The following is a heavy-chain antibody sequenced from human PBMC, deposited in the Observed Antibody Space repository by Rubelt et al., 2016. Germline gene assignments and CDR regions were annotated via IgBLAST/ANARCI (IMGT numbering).Heavy chain of an antibody. Sequence: QVQLAQSAAEVKEPGASVKVSCKVSGYTLTKLSMHWVRQAPGKGLEWMGSFDPEDGEIIYAQKFQGRVTMTDDTSTNTAYMELSSRRSEDTAVYYCATGPAVTGTSAEYFQHWGQGTLVTVSS. CDR1: GYTLTKLS. CDR3: ATGPAVTGTSAEYFQH. V-gene: IGHV1-24*01. D-gene: IGHD6-19*01. CDR2: FDPEDGEI. J-gene: IGHJ1*01.